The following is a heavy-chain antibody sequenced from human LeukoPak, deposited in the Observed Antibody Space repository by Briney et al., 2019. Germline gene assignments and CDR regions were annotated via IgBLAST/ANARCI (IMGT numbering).Heavy chain of an antibody. D-gene: IGHD1-20*01. CDR2: FDPEDGET. CDR1: GYTLTELS. V-gene: IGHV1-24*01. J-gene: IGHJ6*03. CDR3: AIGGLWLTGTTRGYYYYMDV. Sequence: ASVKVSCKVSGYTLTELSMHWVRQAPGEGLEWMGGFDPEDGETIYAQKFQGRVTMTEDTSTDTAYMELSSLRSEDTAVYYCAIGGLWLTGTTRGYYYYMDVWGKGTTVTVSS.